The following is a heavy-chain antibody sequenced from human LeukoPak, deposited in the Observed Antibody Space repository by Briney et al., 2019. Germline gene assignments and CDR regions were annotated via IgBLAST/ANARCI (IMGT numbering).Heavy chain of an antibody. CDR2: INSDGSST. CDR3: ASQVILTGFLRKDAFDI. CDR1: GFTFSSYW. D-gene: IGHD3-9*01. V-gene: IGHV3-74*01. Sequence: SGGSLRLSCAASGFTFSSYWMHWVRQAPGKGLVWVSRINSDGSSTSYADSVKGRFTISRDNAKNTLYLQMNSLRAEDTAVYYCASQVILTGFLRKDAFDIWGQGTMVTVSS. J-gene: IGHJ3*02.